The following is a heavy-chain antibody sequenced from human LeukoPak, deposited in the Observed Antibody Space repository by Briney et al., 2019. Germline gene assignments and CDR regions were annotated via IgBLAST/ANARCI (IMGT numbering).Heavy chain of an antibody. Sequence: PGGSLRLSCAASGFTFSSYAMHWVRQAPGKGLEWVAVISYDGSNKYYADSVKGRFTISRDNSKNTLYLQMNSLRAEDTAVYYCARGLLRFLEWLSPPTWNYYYYGMDVWGQGTTVTVSS. CDR3: ARGLLRFLEWLSPPTWNYYYYGMDV. J-gene: IGHJ6*02. CDR2: ISYDGSNK. D-gene: IGHD3-3*01. V-gene: IGHV3-30-3*01. CDR1: GFTFSSYA.